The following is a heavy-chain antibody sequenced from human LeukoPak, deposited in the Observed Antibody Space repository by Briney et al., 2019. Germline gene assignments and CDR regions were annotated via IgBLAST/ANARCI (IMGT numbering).Heavy chain of an antibody. D-gene: IGHD1-20*01. CDR3: AREWGITGRSPHLGY. Sequence: ASVKVSCKASGYTFTGYYMHWVRQAPGQGLEWVGWINPNSGGTNYAQKFQGRVTMTRDTSISTAYMELSRLRSDDTAVYYCAREWGITGRSPHLGYWGQGTLVTVSS. CDR1: GYTFTGYY. CDR2: INPNSGGT. V-gene: IGHV1-2*02. J-gene: IGHJ4*02.